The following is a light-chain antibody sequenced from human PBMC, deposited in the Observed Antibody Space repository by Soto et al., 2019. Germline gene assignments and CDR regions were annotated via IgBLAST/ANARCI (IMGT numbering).Light chain of an antibody. CDR1: QSISNY. Sequence: EIVLTQSPATLSLSPGERATLSCRACQSISNYLAWYQHKPGHAPRLLIYDASSRATGIPARFGGRGSGTGFTLTISSLEPEDFAVYFYQSRSNWTPPWTVGQGTKLEV. J-gene: IGKJ1*01. CDR2: DAS. V-gene: IGKV3-11*01. CDR3: QSRSNWTPPWT.